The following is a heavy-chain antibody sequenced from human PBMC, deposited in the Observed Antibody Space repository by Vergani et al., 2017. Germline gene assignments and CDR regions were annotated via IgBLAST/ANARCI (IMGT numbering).Heavy chain of an antibody. J-gene: IGHJ6*02. CDR3: ARGIVVVPAAIPGDVMDV. D-gene: IGHD2-2*02. V-gene: IGHV3-74*01. CDR1: GFTFSSYW. CDR2: INSDGSIT. Sequence: EVQLVESGGGLVQPGGSLRLSCAASGFTFSSYWMHWVRQAPGKGLVWVSRINSDGSITSYADSVKGRFTISRDNAKNTLYLQMNSLRAEDTAVYYCARGIVVVPAAIPGDVMDVWGQGTTVTVSS.